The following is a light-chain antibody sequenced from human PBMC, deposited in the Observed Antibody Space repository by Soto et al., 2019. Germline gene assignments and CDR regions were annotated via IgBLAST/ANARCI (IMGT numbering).Light chain of an antibody. J-gene: IGLJ1*01. CDR3: FSFTNTSTHV. Sequence: QSVLPQPASLSGSPGQSITISCTGTSSDIGAYDYVSWFQQHPGKAPKLMISEVNNRPSGVSNRFSGSKSGNTAYLTISGLQVEDEAEYFCFSFTNTSTHVLGNGTKVT. CDR2: EVN. CDR1: SSDIGAYDY. V-gene: IGLV2-14*01.